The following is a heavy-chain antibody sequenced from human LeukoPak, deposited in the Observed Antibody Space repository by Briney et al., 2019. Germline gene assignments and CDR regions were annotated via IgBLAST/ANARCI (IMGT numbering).Heavy chain of an antibody. Sequence: PGGSLRLSCTASGFTFSSHWMSWVRQAPGKGLEWVANIKQDGSEKYYVDSVKGRFTISRDNAKNSLYLQMNSLRAEDTAVYYCARDPNYYMDVWGKGTTVTVSS. J-gene: IGHJ6*03. CDR3: ARDPNYYMDV. CDR1: GFTFSSHW. V-gene: IGHV3-7*01. CDR2: IKQDGSEK.